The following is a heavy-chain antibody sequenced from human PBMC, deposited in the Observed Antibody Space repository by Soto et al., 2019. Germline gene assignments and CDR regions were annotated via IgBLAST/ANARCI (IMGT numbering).Heavy chain of an antibody. J-gene: IGHJ4*02. D-gene: IGHD6-6*01. Sequence: QVQLVESGGGVVQPGRSLRLSCAASGFSFSSYGMHWVRQAPGKGLEWVAFISYDESNKYYGDSVKGRFTISRDNAKNSLYLQMNSLRAEDTAVYYCAGQYSSSSVEFWGQGTLVTVSS. CDR2: ISYDESNK. CDR1: GFSFSSYG. CDR3: AGQYSSSSVEF. V-gene: IGHV3-30*03.